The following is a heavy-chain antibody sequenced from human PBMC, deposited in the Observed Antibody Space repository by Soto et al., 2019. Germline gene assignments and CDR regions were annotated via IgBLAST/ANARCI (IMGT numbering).Heavy chain of an antibody. J-gene: IGHJ6*02. CDR2: ISSNEDST. CDR1: GFTFTSYA. D-gene: IGHD3-3*01. Sequence: GGSLRLSCSASGFTFTSYAMHWVRQAPGKRLEYASGISSNEDSTHYADSVRGRFTISRDNSKNTLYLQMSGLRADDTAVYSCVKDGEGKDFWSGYSPLGMDVWGQGTTVTVSS. V-gene: IGHV3-64D*08. CDR3: VKDGEGKDFWSGYSPLGMDV.